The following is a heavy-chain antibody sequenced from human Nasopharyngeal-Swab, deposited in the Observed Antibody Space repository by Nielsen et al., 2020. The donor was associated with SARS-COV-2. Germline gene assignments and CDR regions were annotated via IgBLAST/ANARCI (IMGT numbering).Heavy chain of an antibody. V-gene: IGHV1-18*01. Sequence: ASVKVFCKASGYTFTSYGISWVRQAPGQGLEWMGWISAYNGNTNYAQKLQGRVTMTTDTSTSTAYMELRSLRSDDTAVYYCARVCYKLDCSGGSCYYYYYGMDVWGQGTTVTVSS. J-gene: IGHJ6*02. CDR2: ISAYNGNT. CDR3: ARVCYKLDCSGGSCYYYYYGMDV. CDR1: GYTFTSYG. D-gene: IGHD2-15*01.